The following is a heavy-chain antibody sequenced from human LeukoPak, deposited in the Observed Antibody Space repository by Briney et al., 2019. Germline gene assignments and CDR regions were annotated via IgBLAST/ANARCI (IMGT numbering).Heavy chain of an antibody. Sequence: PSETLSLTCTVSGGSISSSTYYWGWIRQPPGKGLEWIGSIFYSGRTYYNPSLKSRVTMSVDTSKNQFSLKLSSVTAADTAVYYCARDIGVPRYYFDYWGQGTLVTVSS. J-gene: IGHJ4*02. CDR3: ARDIGVPRYYFDY. D-gene: IGHD1-26*01. CDR1: GGSISSSTYY. V-gene: IGHV4-39*07. CDR2: IFYSGRT.